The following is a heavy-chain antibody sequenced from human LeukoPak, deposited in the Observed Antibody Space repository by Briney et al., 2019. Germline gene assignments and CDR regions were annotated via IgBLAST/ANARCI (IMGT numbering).Heavy chain of an antibody. Sequence: SETLSLTCAVTGGSVSNGNWWTWVRQPPGKGLEWIGEILHSGSTHYSPSLKSRVTISVDKSKNQFSLKLSSVTAADTAEYYCARVSGNYDFWSGYCQYYFGYWGQGTLVTVSS. D-gene: IGHD3-3*01. CDR1: GGSVSNGNW. CDR3: ARVSGNYDFWSGYCQYYFGY. V-gene: IGHV4-4*02. J-gene: IGHJ4*02. CDR2: ILHSGST.